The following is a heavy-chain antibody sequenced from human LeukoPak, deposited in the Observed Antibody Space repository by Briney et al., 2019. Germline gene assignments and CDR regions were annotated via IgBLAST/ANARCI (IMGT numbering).Heavy chain of an antibody. D-gene: IGHD3-10*01. V-gene: IGHV3-30*02. J-gene: IGHJ6*03. CDR3: AKDQFKPSGITMVRGVRGYYYYMDV. CDR1: GFTFSSCG. CDR2: IRSDGTNK. Sequence: GGSLRLSCAASGFTFSSCGMYWVRQAPGKGLEWVAFIRSDGTNKYYADSVRGRFTISRDNSKNTLYLQMNSLRAEDTAVYYCAKDQFKPSGITMVRGVRGYYYYMDVWGKGTTVTVSS.